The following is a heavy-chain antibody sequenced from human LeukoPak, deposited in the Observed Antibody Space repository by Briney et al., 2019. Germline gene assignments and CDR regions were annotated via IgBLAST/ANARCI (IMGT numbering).Heavy chain of an antibody. CDR2: MYYSPPT. Sequence: TLSLXCTVSGGSISSGDYYWGWIRQPPGKGLEWIGYMYYSPPTSYNPSLKSPVTISVATSKTQFSLKLNSVTAADTAVYYCARDSDITPFDYWGQGTLVTVSS. D-gene: IGHD3-9*01. CDR1: GGSISSGDYY. J-gene: IGHJ4*02. CDR3: ARDSDITPFDY. V-gene: IGHV4-30-4*01.